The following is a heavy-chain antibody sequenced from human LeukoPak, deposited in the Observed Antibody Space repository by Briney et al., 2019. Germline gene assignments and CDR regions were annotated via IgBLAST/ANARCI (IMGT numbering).Heavy chain of an antibody. CDR2: MNPNSGNT. CDR3: ARRVYGGTRRRDYYYYGMDV. Sequence: ASVKVSCKASGGTFSSYAISWVRQATGQGLEWMGWMNPNSGNTGYAQKFQGRVTMTRNTSISTAYMELSSLRSEDTAVYYCARRVYGGTRRRDYYYYGMDVWGQGTTVTVSS. V-gene: IGHV1-8*02. J-gene: IGHJ6*02. CDR1: GGTFSSYA. D-gene: IGHD4-23*01.